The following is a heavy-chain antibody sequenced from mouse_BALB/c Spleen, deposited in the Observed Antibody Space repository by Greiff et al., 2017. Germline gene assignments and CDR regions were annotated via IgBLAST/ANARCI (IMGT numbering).Heavy chain of an antibody. CDR1: GFTFSSFG. V-gene: IGHV5-17*02. CDR2: ISSGSSTI. J-gene: IGHJ4*01. CDR3: ARSRSYDGYAMDY. D-gene: IGHD2-12*01. Sequence: EVHLVESGGGLVQPGGSRKLSCAASGFTFSSFGMHWVRQAPEKGLEWVAYISSGSSTIYYADTVKGRFTISRDNPKNTLFLQMTSLRSEDTAMYYCARSRSYDGYAMDYWGQGTSVTVSS.